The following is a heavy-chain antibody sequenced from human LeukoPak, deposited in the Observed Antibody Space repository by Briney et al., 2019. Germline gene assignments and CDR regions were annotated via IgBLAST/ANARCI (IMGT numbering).Heavy chain of an antibody. D-gene: IGHD3-10*01. CDR3: ARDRGGYGSGSYYSP. Sequence: ASVKVSRKASGYTFTGYYMHWVRQAPGQGLEWMGRINPNSGGTNYAQKFQGRVTMTRDTSISTAYMELSRLRSDDTAVYYCARDRGGYGSGSYYSPWGQGTLVTVSS. J-gene: IGHJ5*02. V-gene: IGHV1-2*06. CDR2: INPNSGGT. CDR1: GYTFTGYY.